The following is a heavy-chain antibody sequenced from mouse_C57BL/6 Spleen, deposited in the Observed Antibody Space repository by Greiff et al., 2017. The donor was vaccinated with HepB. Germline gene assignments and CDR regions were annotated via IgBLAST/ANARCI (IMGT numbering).Heavy chain of an antibody. CDR2: IWTGGGT. J-gene: IGHJ4*01. D-gene: IGHD2-5*01. V-gene: IGHV2-9-1*01. CDR1: GFSLTSYA. CDR3: ASAAYYSNYLYAMDY. Sequence: VQLQQSGPGLVAPSQSLSITCTVSGFSLTSYAISWVRQPPGKGLEWLGVIWTGGGTNYNSALKSRLSISKDNSKSQVFLKMNSLQTDDTARYYCASAAYYSNYLYAMDYWGQGTSVTVSS.